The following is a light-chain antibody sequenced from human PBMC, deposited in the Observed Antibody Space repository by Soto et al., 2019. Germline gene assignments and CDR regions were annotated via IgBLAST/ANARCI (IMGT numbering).Light chain of an antibody. J-gene: IGLJ1*01. Sequence: QSVLTHPPSVSGAPGQRVTISCTGRSSNIGAGYDVHWYQQLPGTAPKLLIYGNNNRPSGVPDRFSGSKSGTSASLAITGLQAEDEAHYYCQSYDSSLSAPYVFGTGTKVTVL. CDR1: SSNIGAGYD. CDR2: GNN. CDR3: QSYDSSLSAPYV. V-gene: IGLV1-40*01.